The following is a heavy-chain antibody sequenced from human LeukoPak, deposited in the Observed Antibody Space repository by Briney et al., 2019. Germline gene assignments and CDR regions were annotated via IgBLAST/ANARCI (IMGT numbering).Heavy chain of an antibody. CDR3: ARTLVRMEWLFTPGWFDP. J-gene: IGHJ5*02. V-gene: IGHV1-69*13. Sequence: SVKVSCKASGGTFSSYAISRVRQAPGQGLEWMGGIIPIFGTANYAQKFQGRVTIPADESTSTAYMELSSLRSEDTAVYYCARTLVRMEWLFTPGWFDPWGQGTLVTVSS. CDR2: IIPIFGTA. D-gene: IGHD3-3*01. CDR1: GGTFSSYA.